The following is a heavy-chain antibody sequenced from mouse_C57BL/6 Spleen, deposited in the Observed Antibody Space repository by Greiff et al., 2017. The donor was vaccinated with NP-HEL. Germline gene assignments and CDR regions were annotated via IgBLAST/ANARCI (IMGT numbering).Heavy chain of an antibody. CDR1: GYTFTNYW. D-gene: IGHD2-4*01. CDR2: IYPGGGYT. Sequence: LVESGAELVRPGTSVKMSCKASGYTFTNYWIGWAKQRPGHGLEWIGDIYPGGGYTNYNEKFKGKATLTADKSSSTAYMQFSSLTSEDSAIYYCARRDDYDQSSYWYFDVWGTGTTVTVSS. CDR3: ARRDDYDQSSYWYFDV. V-gene: IGHV1-63*01. J-gene: IGHJ1*03.